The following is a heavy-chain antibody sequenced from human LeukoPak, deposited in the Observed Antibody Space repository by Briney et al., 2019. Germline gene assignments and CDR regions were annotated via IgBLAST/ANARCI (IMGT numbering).Heavy chain of an antibody. V-gene: IGHV4-59*12. Sequence: SETLSLTCVVSGGSISSYYWSWIRRPPGEGLWSSGYIYYSGSTNYNPSLKSRVTISVDTSKNQFSLKLSSVTAADTAVYYCARDGSAAGTYPEYFQHWGQGTLVTVSS. CDR3: ARDGSAAGTYPEYFQH. D-gene: IGHD6-13*01. CDR2: IYYSGST. CDR1: GGSISSYY. J-gene: IGHJ1*01.